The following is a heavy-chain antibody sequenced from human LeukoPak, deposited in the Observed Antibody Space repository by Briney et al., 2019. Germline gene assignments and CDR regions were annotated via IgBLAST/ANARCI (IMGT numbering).Heavy chain of an antibody. CDR3: SREGYSCPNWFNP. J-gene: IGHJ5*02. Sequence: SETLSLTCAVYGGSFSGYYWSWIRQPPGKGLEWIGEINHSGSTNYNPSLKSRVSMSVDTAKNQISLILTSVTAADTAVYYCSREGYSCPNWFNPWGQGTLVTVSS. D-gene: IGHD4-11*01. V-gene: IGHV4-34*01. CDR1: GGSFSGYY. CDR2: INHSGST.